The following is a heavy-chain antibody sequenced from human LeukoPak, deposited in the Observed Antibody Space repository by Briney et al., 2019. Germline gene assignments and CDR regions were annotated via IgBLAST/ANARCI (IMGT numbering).Heavy chain of an antibody. CDR3: ARRIGTNPFDY. D-gene: IGHD1-26*01. V-gene: IGHV3-48*03. Sequence: PGGSLRLSCAASGFTFSSYEMNWVRQAPGKGLEWVSYISSSGSTIYYADSVKGRFTISRDNAKNSLYLQMNSLRAEDTAVYYCARRIGTNPFDYWGQGTLVTVSS. J-gene: IGHJ4*02. CDR2: ISSSGSTI. CDR1: GFTFSSYE.